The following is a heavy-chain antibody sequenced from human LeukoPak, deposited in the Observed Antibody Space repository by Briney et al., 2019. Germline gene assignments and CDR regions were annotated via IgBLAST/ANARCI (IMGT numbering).Heavy chain of an antibody. CDR2: IYSGGNT. Sequence: PGGSLRLSCAASGLTVNSNYMSWVRQAPGKGLEWVPIIYSGGNTYYADSVKGRFTISRDNSKNTLYLQVNNLRAEDTAVYYCVRESRVNSWSLDYWGQGTLVTVSS. CDR3: VRESRVNSWSLDY. CDR1: GLTVNSNY. J-gene: IGHJ4*02. D-gene: IGHD2/OR15-2a*01. V-gene: IGHV3-53*01.